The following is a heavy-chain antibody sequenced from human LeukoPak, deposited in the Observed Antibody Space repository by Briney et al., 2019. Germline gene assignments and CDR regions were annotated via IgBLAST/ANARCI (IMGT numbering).Heavy chain of an antibody. CDR1: GGTFSSYA. CDR2: IIPIFGTA. J-gene: IGHJ4*02. V-gene: IGHV1-69*13. CDR3: ARLSDSAAAASY. D-gene: IGHD6-13*01. Sequence: EASVKVSCKASGGTFSSYAISWVRQAPGQGLEWMGGIIPIFGTANYAQKFQGRVTITADESTSTAYMELSSLRSEDTAVYYCARLSDSAAAASYWGQGTLVTVSS.